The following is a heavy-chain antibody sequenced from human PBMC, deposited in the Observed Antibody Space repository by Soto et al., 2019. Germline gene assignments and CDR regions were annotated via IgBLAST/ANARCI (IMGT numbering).Heavy chain of an antibody. V-gene: IGHV3-49*03. Sequence: GGSLRLSCTASGFTFGDYAMSWFRQAPGKGLEWVGFIRSKAYGGTTEYAASVKGRFTISRDDSKSIAYLQMNSLKTEDTAVYYCTRLLTGFYYYYGMDVWGQGTTVTSP. CDR3: TRLLTGFYYYYGMDV. D-gene: IGHD3-9*01. J-gene: IGHJ6*02. CDR2: IRSKAYGGTT. CDR1: GFTFGDYA.